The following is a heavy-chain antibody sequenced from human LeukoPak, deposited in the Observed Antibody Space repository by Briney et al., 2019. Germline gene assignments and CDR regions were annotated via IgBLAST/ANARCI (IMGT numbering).Heavy chain of an antibody. Sequence: GGSLRLSCAASGFTFSSYSMNWVRQAPGKGLEWVSSISSSSSYIYYADSVKGRCTFSRDNAKNSLYLQMNSLRAEDTAVYYCARVSALEGPGDYWGQGTLVTVSS. J-gene: IGHJ4*02. CDR1: GFTFSSYS. CDR2: ISSSSSYI. V-gene: IGHV3-21*01. D-gene: IGHD3-10*01. CDR3: ARVSALEGPGDY.